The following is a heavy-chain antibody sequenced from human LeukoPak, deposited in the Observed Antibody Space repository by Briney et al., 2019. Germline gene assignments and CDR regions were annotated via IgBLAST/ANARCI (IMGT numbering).Heavy chain of an antibody. D-gene: IGHD4-17*01. CDR2: ISGDGFST. CDR3: ARENYGDYARPDY. J-gene: IGHJ4*02. Sequence: GGSLRLSCAASGFTFDDYGMHWVRQAPGKGLEWLSLISGDGFSTYYVDSVKGRFTISRDNAKNSLYLQMNSLRAEDTAVYYCARENYGDYARPDYWGQGTLVTVSS. CDR1: GFTFDDYG. V-gene: IGHV3-43*02.